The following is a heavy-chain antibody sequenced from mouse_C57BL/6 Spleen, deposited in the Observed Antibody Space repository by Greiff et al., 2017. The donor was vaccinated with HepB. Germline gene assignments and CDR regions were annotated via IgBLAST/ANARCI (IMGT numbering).Heavy chain of an antibody. CDR1: GYAFSSSW. V-gene: IGHV1-82*01. J-gene: IGHJ4*01. D-gene: IGHD4-1*01. Sequence: QVQLQQSGPELVKPGASVKISCKASGYAFSSSWMNWVKQRPGKGLEWIGRIYPGDGDTNYNGKFKGKATLTADKSSSTVYMQLSSLTSEDSAVYFCARRHWEYYAMDYWGQGTSVTVSS. CDR3: ARRHWEYYAMDY. CDR2: IYPGDGDT.